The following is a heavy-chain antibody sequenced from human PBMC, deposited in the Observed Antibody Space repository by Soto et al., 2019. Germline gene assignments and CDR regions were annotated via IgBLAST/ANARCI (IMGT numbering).Heavy chain of an antibody. Sequence: QVQLQESGPGLVMPSQTLSLTCTVSGDSVSSGGYYWNWIRQHPGGGLEWLGYIYDSETTYYDPSLESRLSISVDASKNQCSLKVTSVTPADTAVYYCARENFGVIIHDAFDLWCQGTMVTVSS. CDR2: IYDSETT. V-gene: IGHV4-31*03. D-gene: IGHD2-8*01. CDR3: ARENFGVIIHDAFDL. J-gene: IGHJ3*01. CDR1: GDSVSSGGYY.